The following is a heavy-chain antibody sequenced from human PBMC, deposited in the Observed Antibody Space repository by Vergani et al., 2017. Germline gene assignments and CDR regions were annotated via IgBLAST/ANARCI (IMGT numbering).Heavy chain of an antibody. CDR3: ARTESFILRYFHLAL. CDR2: IYHSGGA. CDR1: GRSITSSSYY. V-gene: IGHV4-39*01. J-gene: IGHJ4*02. D-gene: IGHD3-9*01. Sequence: QLHLQESGPGLVKPSETLSLTCTVSGRSITSSSYYWGWIRQPPGKGLEWIGNIYHSGGAYYNPSLKGRVTISVDTSKNQFSLDVTSVTAADTAIDFCARTESFILRYFHLALWGQGTLVTVSS.